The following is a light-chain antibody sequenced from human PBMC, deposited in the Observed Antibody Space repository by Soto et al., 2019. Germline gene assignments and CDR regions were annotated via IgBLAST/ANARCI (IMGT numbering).Light chain of an antibody. CDR1: SGHSSYA. Sequence: QLVLTQSPSASASLGASVKLTCTLSSGHSSYAIAWHQQQPEKGPRYLMKLDSDGSHTKGDAIPDRFSGSSSGAVRYLTISSLQSEDEADYYCQTWGTGIHVIFGGGTKLTVL. CDR2: LDSDGSH. J-gene: IGLJ2*01. V-gene: IGLV4-69*01. CDR3: QTWGTGIHVI.